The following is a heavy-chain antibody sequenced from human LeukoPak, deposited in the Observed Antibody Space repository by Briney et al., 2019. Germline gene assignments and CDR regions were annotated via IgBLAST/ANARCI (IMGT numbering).Heavy chain of an antibody. Sequence: GGSLRLSCAPSGFTFSSYAMTWVRQAPGKGLEWVSAISGSGGSTYYADSVKGRFTISRDNSKNTLYLQMNSLRAENTAVYYCAKDSSGRGYYGSGSIWAPREATFNYFDYWGQGTLVTVSS. CDR3: AKDSSGRGYYGSGSIWAPREATFNYFDY. V-gene: IGHV3-23*01. CDR2: ISGSGGST. CDR1: GFTFSSYA. D-gene: IGHD3-10*01. J-gene: IGHJ4*02.